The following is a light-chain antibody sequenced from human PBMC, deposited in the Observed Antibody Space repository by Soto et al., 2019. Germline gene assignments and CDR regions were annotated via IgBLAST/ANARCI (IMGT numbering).Light chain of an antibody. CDR1: QSVSSN. V-gene: IGKV3-15*01. CDR3: QQYNNWPPLT. J-gene: IGKJ4*01. Sequence: EIVMTQSPATLSLSPGERATLSCRASQSVSSNLAWYQQKPGQAPRLLIYGASTRATGIPARFSGSVSGTEFTLTISSLQAEDFAVYCCQQYNNWPPLTFGGGTKVEIK. CDR2: GAS.